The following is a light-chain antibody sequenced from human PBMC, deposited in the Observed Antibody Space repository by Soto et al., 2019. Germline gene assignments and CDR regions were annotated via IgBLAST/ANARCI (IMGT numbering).Light chain of an antibody. CDR1: SSDVGAYKY. J-gene: IGLJ1*01. CDR2: DVS. V-gene: IGLV2-14*03. CDR3: HSYTSRNTDV. Sequence: QSALTQPASVSGSPGQSITISCTGTSSDVGAYKYVSWFQQHPGKAPKLMIFDVSSRPSGVSDRFSGSKSGNTASLTISGLQAEDEADYYCHSYTSRNTDVFGTGTKLTVL.